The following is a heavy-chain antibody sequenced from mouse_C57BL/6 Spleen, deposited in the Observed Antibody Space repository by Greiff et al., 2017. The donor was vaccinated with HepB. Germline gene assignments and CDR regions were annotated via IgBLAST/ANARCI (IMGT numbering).Heavy chain of an antibody. Sequence: QVQLQQSGAELARPGASVKLSCKASGYTFTSYGISWVKQRTGQGLEWIGEIYPRSGNTYYNEKFKGKATLTADKSSSTAYMELRSLTSEDSAVYFCAREDGNYVYYAVDYWGQGTSVTVSS. CDR2: IYPRSGNT. CDR1: GYTFTSYG. CDR3: AREDGNYVYYAVDY. J-gene: IGHJ4*01. V-gene: IGHV1-81*01. D-gene: IGHD2-1*01.